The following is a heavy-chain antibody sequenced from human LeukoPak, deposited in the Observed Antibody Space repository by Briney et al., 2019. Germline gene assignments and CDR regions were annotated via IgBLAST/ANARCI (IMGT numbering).Heavy chain of an antibody. CDR1: GGSISSSTHY. Sequence: SSETLSLTCTVSGGSISSSTHYWGWIRQPPGKGLEWSGSIHYSGSTYYNPSLKSRVTISVDTSKNQFSLKLSSVTAADTAVYYCARLLPLASAYYFGYWGQGTLVTVSS. CDR3: ARLLPLASAYYFGY. V-gene: IGHV4-39*01. CDR2: IHYSGST. J-gene: IGHJ4*02.